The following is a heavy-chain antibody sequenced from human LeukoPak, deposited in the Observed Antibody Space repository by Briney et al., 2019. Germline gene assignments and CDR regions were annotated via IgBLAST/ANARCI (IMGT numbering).Heavy chain of an antibody. J-gene: IGHJ6*03. V-gene: IGHV1-2*02. D-gene: IGHD5-18*01. CDR3: ARGKGGHIYGYRPHEQNYYHMDV. CDR2: INPNSGGT. CDR1: GYTFTGYY. Sequence: ASVKVSCKASGYTFTGYYMHWVRQAPGQGLEWMGWINPNSGGTNYAQKFQGRVTMTRDTSISTAYMELSRLRSDDTAVYYCARGKGGHIYGYRPHEQNYYHMDVWGKGTTVTISS.